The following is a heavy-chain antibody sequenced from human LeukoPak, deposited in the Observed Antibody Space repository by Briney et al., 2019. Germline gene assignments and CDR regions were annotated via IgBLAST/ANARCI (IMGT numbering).Heavy chain of an antibody. CDR3: AKSGIAAAGTKRGYFDY. J-gene: IGHJ4*02. CDR2: ISYDGSNK. CDR1: GFTFSSYG. D-gene: IGHD6-13*01. V-gene: IGHV3-30*18. Sequence: GRSLRLSCAASGFTFSSYGMHWVRQAPGKGLEWVAVISYDGSNKYSADSVKGRFTISRDNSKNTLYLQMNSLRAEDTVVYYCAKSGIAAAGTKRGYFDYWGQGTLVTVSS.